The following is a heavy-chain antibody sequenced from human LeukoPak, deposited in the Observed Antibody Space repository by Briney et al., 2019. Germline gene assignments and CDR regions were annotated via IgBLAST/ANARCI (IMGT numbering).Heavy chain of an antibody. CDR3: ARDYYDSSGYYYYYYGMDV. J-gene: IGHJ6*02. CDR2: IYYSGST. V-gene: IGHV4-39*07. Sequence: SETLSLTCTVSGGSISSSSYYWGWIRQPPGKGLEWIGSIYYSGSTYYNPSLKSRVTISVDTSKNQFSLKLSSVTAADTAVYYCARDYYDSSGYYYYYYGMDVWGQGTTVTVSS. D-gene: IGHD3-22*01. CDR1: GGSISSSSYY.